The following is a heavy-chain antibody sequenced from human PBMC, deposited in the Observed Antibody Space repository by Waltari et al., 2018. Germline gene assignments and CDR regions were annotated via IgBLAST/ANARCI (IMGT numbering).Heavy chain of an antibody. CDR1: GYTFTSYA. D-gene: IGHD6-13*01. Sequence: QVQLVQSGSELKKPGASVKVSCKASGYTFTSYAMNWVRQAPGQGLEWMGWINTNTGNPTYAEGFTGLFVFSFDTSFSTAYLQISSLKADDTAVYYCARDLIAAAGIRGYYGMDVWGQGTTVTVSS. CDR3: ARDLIAAAGIRGYYGMDV. J-gene: IGHJ6*02. CDR2: INTNTGNP. V-gene: IGHV7-4-1*02.